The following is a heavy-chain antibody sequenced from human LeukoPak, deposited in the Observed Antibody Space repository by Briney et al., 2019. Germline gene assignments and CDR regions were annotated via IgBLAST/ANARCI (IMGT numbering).Heavy chain of an antibody. CDR2: INPNNGGT. D-gene: IGHD3-10*01. CDR1: GYTFTGYY. J-gene: IGHJ6*02. V-gene: IGHV1-2*06. CDR3: ARDLRVSGNYYYGMDV. Sequence: GASVKVSCKASGYTFTGYYMHWVRQAPGQGLEWMGRINPNNGGTNYAQKFQGRVTMTRDTSISTAYMELSRLRSDDTAVYYCARDLRVSGNYYYGMDVWGQGTTVTVSS.